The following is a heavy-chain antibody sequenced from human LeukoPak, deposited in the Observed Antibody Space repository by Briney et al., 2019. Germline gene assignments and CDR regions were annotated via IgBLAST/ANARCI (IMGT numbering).Heavy chain of an antibody. D-gene: IGHD3-9*01. CDR2: IRSKANSYAT. CDR3: TRHEDDT. CDR1: GVTFSGSA. V-gene: IGHV3-73*01. J-gene: IGHJ5*02. Sequence: GGSLKLSCAASGVTFSGSAMHWVRQASGKGLEWVGRIRSKANSYATAYAASVKGRFTISRDDSKNTAYLQMNSLKTEDTAVYYCTRHEDDTWGQGTLVTVSS.